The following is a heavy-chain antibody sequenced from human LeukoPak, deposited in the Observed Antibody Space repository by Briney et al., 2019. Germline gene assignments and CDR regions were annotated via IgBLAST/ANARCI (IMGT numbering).Heavy chain of an antibody. CDR1: GGSISSGDYY. CDR3: ARNSAVATSRSWFDP. V-gene: IGHV4-61*08. D-gene: IGHD6-19*01. Sequence: PSQTLSLTCTVSGGSISSGDYYWSWIRQPPGKGLEWIGYAYYSGSTTYNPSLESRVTISVDTSKNQFSLKLTAVTAADTAVYYCARNSAVATSRSWFDPWGQGTLVTVSS. J-gene: IGHJ5*02. CDR2: AYYSGST.